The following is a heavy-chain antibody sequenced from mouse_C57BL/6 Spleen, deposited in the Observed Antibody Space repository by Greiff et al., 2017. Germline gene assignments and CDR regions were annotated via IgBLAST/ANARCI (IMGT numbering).Heavy chain of an antibody. CDR1: GFNIKDDY. CDR3: TTDFYYYGSTLMDY. CDR2: IDPENGDT. J-gene: IGHJ4*01. D-gene: IGHD1-1*01. Sequence: VQLQQSGAELVRPGASVKLSCTASGFNIKDDYMHWVKQRPEQGLEWIGWIDPENGDTEYASKFQGKATITADTSSNTAYLQLSSLTSEDTAVYYCTTDFYYYGSTLMDYWGQGTSVTVSS. V-gene: IGHV14-4*01.